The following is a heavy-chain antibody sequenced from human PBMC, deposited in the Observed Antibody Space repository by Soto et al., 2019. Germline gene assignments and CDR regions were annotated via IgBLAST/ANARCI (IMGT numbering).Heavy chain of an antibody. J-gene: IGHJ4*02. D-gene: IGHD3-22*01. CDR3: ARGGVDYYDSSGYCFSPYYFDY. CDR2: ISHSGNT. CDR1: GGSFSGYY. V-gene: IGHV4-34*01. Sequence: PSETLSLTCAVYGGSFSGYYWSWIRQPPGKGLEWIGEISHSGNTNYNPSLKSRLTISVDTSKNQFSLKLSSVTAADTAVYYCARGGVDYYDSSGYCFSPYYFDYWGQRTLVTVSS.